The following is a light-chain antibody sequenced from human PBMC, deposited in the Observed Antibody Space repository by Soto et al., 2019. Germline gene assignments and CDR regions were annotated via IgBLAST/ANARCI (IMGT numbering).Light chain of an antibody. V-gene: IGKV3-20*01. J-gene: IGKJ1*01. CDR3: QHYGSSPWT. CDR2: GAS. CDR1: QSVTSSH. Sequence: EIVLTQTPGTLSLSPGERATLSCRASQSVTSSHLAWYQQKPGQAPRLLIYGASSRATGIPDRFSGSGSGTDFSLTSGRLEPEDFAVYYCQHYGSSPWTFGQGTKVEIK.